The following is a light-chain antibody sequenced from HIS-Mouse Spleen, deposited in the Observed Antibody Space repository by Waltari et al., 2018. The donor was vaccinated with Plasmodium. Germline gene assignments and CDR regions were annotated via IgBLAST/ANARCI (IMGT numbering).Light chain of an antibody. CDR2: EGS. CDR1: SSDVGGYHL. J-gene: IGLJ3*02. Sequence: QSALTQPASVSGSPGQSITIPCTGTSSDVGGYHLVSWYQQHPGKAPNLMIYEGSKRPSGVSNRFSGSKSGNTASLTISGLQAEDEADYYCCSYAGSSTFVFGGGTKLTVL. V-gene: IGLV2-23*03. CDR3: CSYAGSSTFV.